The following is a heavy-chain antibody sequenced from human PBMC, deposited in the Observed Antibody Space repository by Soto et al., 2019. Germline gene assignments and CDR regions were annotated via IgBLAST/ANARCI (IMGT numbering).Heavy chain of an antibody. V-gene: IGHV3-7*01. CDR3: ARGGGNFDY. J-gene: IGHJ4*02. CDR2: IKPDGSEK. D-gene: IGHD3-16*01. Sequence: EVQLVESGGGLVQPGGSLRLSCAASGFTFSTFWMSWVRQAPGKGLEWVANIKPDGSEKSYVDSVKGRFTSSRDNAENSLYLQMNSPRIEDTAVYYCARGGGNFDYWGQGTLVTVSS. CDR1: GFTFSTFW.